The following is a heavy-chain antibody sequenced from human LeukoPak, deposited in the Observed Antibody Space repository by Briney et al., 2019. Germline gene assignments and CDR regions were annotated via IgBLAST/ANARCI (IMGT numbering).Heavy chain of an antibody. V-gene: IGHV3-23*01. J-gene: IGHJ4*02. CDR1: GFTFSSYA. CDR3: ARDPGGPLSRQFHY. Sequence: GGSLRLSCAASGFTFSSYAMSWVRQAPGKGLEWVSAISGSGGSTNYADSVKGRFSISRDNSKKTLYLQMNSLRAEDTAVYYCARDPGGPLSRQFHYWGQGTLVTVSS. D-gene: IGHD2/OR15-2a*01. CDR2: ISGSGGST.